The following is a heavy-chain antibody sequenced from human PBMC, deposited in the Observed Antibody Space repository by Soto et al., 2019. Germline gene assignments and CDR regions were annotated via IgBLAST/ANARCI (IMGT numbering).Heavy chain of an antibody. V-gene: IGHV4-39*01. CDR3: ARGREAFDIVVVPAANFRFDWFDP. CDR1: GGSISSSSYY. J-gene: IGHJ5*02. D-gene: IGHD2-2*01. Sequence: SETLSLTCTVSGGSISSSSYYWGWIRQPPGKGLEWIGSIYYSGSTYYNPSLKSRVTISVDTSKNQFSLKLSSVTAADTAVYYCARGREAFDIVVVPAANFRFDWFDPWGQGTLVTVSS. CDR2: IYYSGST.